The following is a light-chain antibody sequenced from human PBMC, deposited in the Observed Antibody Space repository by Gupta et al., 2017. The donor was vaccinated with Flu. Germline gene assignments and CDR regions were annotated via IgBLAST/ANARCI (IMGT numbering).Light chain of an antibody. V-gene: IGLV7-46*01. CDR2: DTN. J-gene: IGLJ3*02. CDR3: LPSYSGAWV. Sequence: AVVPPEPSLTVSPGGTLTLTCGSSTGAVTSGHYPYWFQKPCQAPRTLIYDTNNKPSWAPDRFSGSILGGTAALTLSGAQPEDEAEYYCLPSYSGAWVFGGGTKLTVL. CDR1: TGAVTSGHY.